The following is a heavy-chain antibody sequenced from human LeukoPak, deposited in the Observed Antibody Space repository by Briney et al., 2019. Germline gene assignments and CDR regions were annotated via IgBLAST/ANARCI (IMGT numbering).Heavy chain of an antibody. CDR1: GFTFSNYA. D-gene: IGHD3-22*01. J-gene: IGHJ3*01. V-gene: IGHV3-23*01. CDR3: ARRPRDTSGYYLGAFHD. CDR2: IGASGADT. Sequence: GGSLRLSCEASGFTFSNYAMNWVRQAPGKGLEWVSVIGASGADTYYSDSVKGRFTVSRDNSQNTLFLHMSSLRAEDTAVYFCARRPRDTSGYYLGAFHDWGQGTTVTVSS.